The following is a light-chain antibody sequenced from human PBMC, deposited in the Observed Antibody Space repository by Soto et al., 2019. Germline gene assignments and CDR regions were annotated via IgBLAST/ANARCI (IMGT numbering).Light chain of an antibody. CDR2: DNN. V-gene: IGLV1-44*01. CDR1: SSNIGRDP. CDR3: ARWDGSLRGFV. J-gene: IGLJ1*01. Sequence: QSVLTQPPSASGTPGQRVTISCSGSSSNIGRDPVNWYQELPGTAPKLLIYDNNQRPSGVPDRFSGSKSGTSASLAIGGLQSEDEADYFCARWDGSLRGFVFGTGTKVT.